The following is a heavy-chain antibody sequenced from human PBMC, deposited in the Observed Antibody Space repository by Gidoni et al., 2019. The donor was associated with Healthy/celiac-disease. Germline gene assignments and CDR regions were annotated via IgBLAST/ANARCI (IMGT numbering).Heavy chain of an antibody. J-gene: IGHJ3*02. CDR3: ASLVGIAAASGAFDI. Sequence: EVQLVQSGAAVKKPGASLKISCTGSGYSFTRYWIGWVRQMPGKGLEWMGIIYPGDSDTRYSPSFQGQVTISADKSISTAYLQWSSLKASDTAMYYCASLVGIAAASGAFDIWGQGTMVTVSS. CDR1: GYSFTRYW. V-gene: IGHV5-51*01. D-gene: IGHD6-13*01. CDR2: IYPGDSDT.